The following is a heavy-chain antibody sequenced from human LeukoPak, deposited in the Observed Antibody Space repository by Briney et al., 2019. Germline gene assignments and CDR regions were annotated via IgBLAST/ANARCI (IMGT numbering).Heavy chain of an antibody. D-gene: IGHD2-2*02. CDR2: IYPGYSNT. CDR3: ARQGIPAAISWFDP. CDR1: GYRFTSYW. J-gene: IGHJ5*02. V-gene: IGHV5-51*01. Sequence: GGAPQISWKGSGYRFTSYWIGWGRPVPGKGLEWMGIIYPGYSNTRYSPSFQGQLTISADKSTSTPYLQWSSLKASDTAMYYCARQGIPAAISWFDPWGQGTLVTVSS.